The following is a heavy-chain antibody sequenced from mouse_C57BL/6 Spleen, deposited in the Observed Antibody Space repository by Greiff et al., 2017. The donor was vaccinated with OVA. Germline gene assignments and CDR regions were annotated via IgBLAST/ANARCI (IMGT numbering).Heavy chain of an antibody. CDR3: ARDYYGSSYDYFDY. J-gene: IGHJ2*01. D-gene: IGHD1-1*01. V-gene: IGHV5-16*01. CDR2: INYDGSST. CDR1: GFTFSDYY. Sequence: DVHLVESEGGLVQPGSSMKLSCTASGFTFSDYYMAWVRQVPEKGLEWVANINYDGSSTYYLDSLKSRFIISRDNAKNIPYLQMSSLKSEDTATYYCARDYYGSSYDYFDYWGQGTTLTVSS.